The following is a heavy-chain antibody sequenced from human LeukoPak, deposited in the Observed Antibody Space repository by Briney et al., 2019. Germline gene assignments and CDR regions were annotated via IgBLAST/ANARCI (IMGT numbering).Heavy chain of an antibody. Sequence: GESLKISCRGSGYDFLIYWIAWLRQMPGMGLEWVCIIYPGDSDAKYSPSFPGQVPMSVDKSVNTAYLQWPSLKASDSAVYYCSRFWGNGEYGDYWGQGTLVTVSS. CDR3: SRFWGNGEYGDY. J-gene: IGHJ4*02. V-gene: IGHV5-51*01. CDR1: GYDFLIYW. CDR2: IYPGDSDA. D-gene: IGHD3-16*01.